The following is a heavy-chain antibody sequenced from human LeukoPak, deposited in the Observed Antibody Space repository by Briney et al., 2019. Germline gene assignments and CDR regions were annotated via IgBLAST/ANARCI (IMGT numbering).Heavy chain of an antibody. CDR1: GFILSNYR. J-gene: IGHJ6*02. CDR3: AREGYDYVWQTTEPDGMDV. Sequence: PGGSLRLSCAASGFILSNYRMNWVRQAPGKGLEWVSYISSSGNSREYADSVKGRFTISRDNARDSLHLQMNSLRVEDTAVYYCAREGYDYVWQTTEPDGMDVWGQGTTVTVSS. D-gene: IGHD3-16*01. CDR2: ISSSGNSR. V-gene: IGHV3-48*04.